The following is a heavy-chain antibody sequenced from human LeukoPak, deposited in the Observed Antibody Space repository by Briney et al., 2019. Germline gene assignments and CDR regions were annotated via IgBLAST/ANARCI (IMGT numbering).Heavy chain of an antibody. CDR3: ARGRGAYCSSTSCYQPYYYYMDV. J-gene: IGHJ6*03. Sequence: ASVKVSCKASGYTFTSYYMHWVRQAPGQGLEWMGWINPNSGGTNYAQKFQGRVTMTRDTSISTAYMELSSLRSEDTAVYYCARGRGAYCSSTSCYQPYYYYMDVWGKGTTVTISS. V-gene: IGHV1-2*02. CDR1: GYTFTSYY. D-gene: IGHD2-2*01. CDR2: INPNSGGT.